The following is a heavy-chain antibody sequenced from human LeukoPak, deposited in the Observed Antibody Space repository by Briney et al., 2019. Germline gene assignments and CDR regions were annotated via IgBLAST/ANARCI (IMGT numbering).Heavy chain of an antibody. D-gene: IGHD3-10*01. CDR1: GYSFTHDY. Sequence: ASVTVSCTASGYSFTHDYMRWVRQAPGQGLEWMGWINPNSGSTNYAQKFQGRVTMTRDTSISTAYMELSRLRSDDAAVYYCARGVRASVTLGLEYWGQGTLVTVSS. CDR3: ARGVRASVTLGLEY. CDR2: INPNSGST. J-gene: IGHJ4*02. V-gene: IGHV1-2*02.